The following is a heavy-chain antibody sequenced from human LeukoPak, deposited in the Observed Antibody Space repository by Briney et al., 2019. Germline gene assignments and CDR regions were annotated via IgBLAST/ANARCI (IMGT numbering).Heavy chain of an antibody. V-gene: IGHV4-34*01. CDR2: INHSGST. Sequence: SETLSLTCAVYGGSFSGYYWSWIRQPPGKGLEWIGEINHSGSTNYNASLKSRVTISVDTSKNQFSLKLSSVTAADTAVYYCATVRYYYGSGYYYYYYMDVWGKGTTVTISS. D-gene: IGHD3-10*01. CDR3: ATVRYYYGSGYYYYYYMDV. CDR1: GGSFSGYY. J-gene: IGHJ6*03.